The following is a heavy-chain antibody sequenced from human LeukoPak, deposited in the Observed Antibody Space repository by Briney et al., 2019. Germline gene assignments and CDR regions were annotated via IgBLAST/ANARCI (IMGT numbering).Heavy chain of an antibody. J-gene: IGHJ4*02. CDR2: INTDGSNT. D-gene: IGHD5-18*01. CDR3: TRETPLKRGYDYGPLSY. CDR1: GFTFTNYW. V-gene: IGHV3-74*01. Sequence: GGSLRLSCAAFGFTFTNYWMHWVRQAPGKGLVWVSRINTDGSNTTYADSVKGRFTISRDNAENTLYLQTDSLRADDTAVYYCTRETPLKRGYDYGPLSYWGQGTLVTVSS.